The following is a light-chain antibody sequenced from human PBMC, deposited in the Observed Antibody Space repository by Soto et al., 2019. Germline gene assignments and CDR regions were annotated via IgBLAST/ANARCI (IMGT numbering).Light chain of an antibody. CDR1: SSDVGAYNF. J-gene: IGLJ1*01. CDR2: DVS. Sequence: QSALTQPASVSGSPGQSIAISCTGTSSDVGAYNFVSWYQQHPGRAPKLIIYDVSNRLSGVSNRFSGSKSGNTASLTISGLQAEDEAAYYCSSYTVSSTYVFGGGTKVTVL. CDR3: SSYTVSSTYV. V-gene: IGLV2-14*03.